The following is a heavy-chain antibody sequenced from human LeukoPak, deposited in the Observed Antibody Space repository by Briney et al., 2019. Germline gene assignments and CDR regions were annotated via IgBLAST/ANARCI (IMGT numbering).Heavy chain of an antibody. D-gene: IGHD3-3*01. V-gene: IGHV4-31*03. CDR2: IYYSGST. CDR1: GGSISSGGYY. J-gene: IGHJ4*02. CDR3: ARFSAWSGYLGLNY. Sequence: SQTLSLTCTVSGGSISSGGYYWSWIRQHPGKGLEWIGSIYYSGSTYYNPSLKSRVTISVDTSKNQFPLKLSSVTAADTAVYYCARFSAWSGYLGLNYWGQGTLVTVSS.